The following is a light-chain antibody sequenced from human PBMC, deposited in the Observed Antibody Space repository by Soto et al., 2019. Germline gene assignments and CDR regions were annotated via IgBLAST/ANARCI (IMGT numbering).Light chain of an antibody. CDR1: SSDVGGYNY. V-gene: IGLV2-14*03. CDR2: DVS. CDR3: SSYTTSNTRQIV. J-gene: IGLJ1*01. Sequence: QSALTQPASVSGSPGQSITTSCTGTSSDVGGYNYVSWYQHHPGKAPKLMIYDVSNRPSGVSNRFSGSKSGNTASLTISGLQPEDEADYYCSSYTTSNTRQIVFGTGTQLTVL.